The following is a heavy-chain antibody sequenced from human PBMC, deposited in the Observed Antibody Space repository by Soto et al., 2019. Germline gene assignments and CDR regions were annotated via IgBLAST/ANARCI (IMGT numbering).Heavy chain of an antibody. CDR1: SVSISSSNW. J-gene: IGHJ4*02. V-gene: IGHV4-4*02. CDR2: ISHSGST. D-gene: IGHD6-19*01. CDR3: ARDRAYRSGWSFDY. Sequence: QVQLQESGPGLVKPSGTLSLTCAVSSVSISSSNWWSWVRQPPGKGLEWIGEISHSGSTTYNPSLLSRFIISVDMSKNKFDLKLSSVTAADTTVDYWARDRAYRSGWSFDYWGQGTLVTVSS.